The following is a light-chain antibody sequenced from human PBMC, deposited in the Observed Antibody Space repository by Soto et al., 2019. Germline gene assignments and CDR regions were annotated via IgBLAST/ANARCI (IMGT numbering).Light chain of an antibody. Sequence: IVLTQAPCTLSLSPVEGATLSCRASQSVSTYLAWYQQKPGQAPRLLIYDASNRATGIPARFSGSGSGTDFTLTISSLEPEDFAFYYCQHRSNWPLTFGGGTKVDI. J-gene: IGKJ4*01. CDR2: DAS. CDR3: QHRSNWPLT. V-gene: IGKV3-11*01. CDR1: QSVSTY.